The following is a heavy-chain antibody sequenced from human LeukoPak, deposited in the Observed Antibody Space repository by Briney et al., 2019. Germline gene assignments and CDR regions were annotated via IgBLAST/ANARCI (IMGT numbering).Heavy chain of an antibody. CDR2: INWNGGST. CDR1: GFTFDDYG. CDR3: ARNRYSSSWYHYYYMDV. Sequence: PGGSLRLSCAASGFTFDDYGMSWVRQAPGKGLEWVSGINWNGGSTGYADSVKGRFTISRDNAKNSLYLQMNSLRAEDTALYYCARNRYSSSWYHYYYMDVWGKGTTVTVSS. J-gene: IGHJ6*03. D-gene: IGHD6-13*01. V-gene: IGHV3-20*04.